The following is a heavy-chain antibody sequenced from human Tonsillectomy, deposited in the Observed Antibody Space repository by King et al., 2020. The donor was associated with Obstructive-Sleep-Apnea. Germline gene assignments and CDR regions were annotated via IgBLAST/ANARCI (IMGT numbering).Heavy chain of an antibody. V-gene: IGHV4-39*07. Sequence: QLQESGPGLVKSSETLSLTCTVSGGSISSSSYYWGWVRQPPGKGLVWIGGIYYSGSTHYNTSLKRRVTMSVDTSKNQFSLKVNSVTAADTAVYYCARDGYSSGWYASYWGQGTLVTVSS. J-gene: IGHJ4*02. CDR3: ARDGYSSGWYASY. CDR1: GGSISSSSYY. D-gene: IGHD6-19*01. CDR2: IYYSGST.